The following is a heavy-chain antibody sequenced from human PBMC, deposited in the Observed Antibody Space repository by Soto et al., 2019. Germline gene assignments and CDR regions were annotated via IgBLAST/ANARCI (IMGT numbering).Heavy chain of an antibody. CDR2: ISYDGSNK. CDR1: GFTFSSYG. CDR3: AKDLLRPGRAYGMDV. Sequence: QVQLVESGGGVVQPGRSLRLSCAASGFTFSSYGMHWVRQAPGNGLEWVAVISYDGSNKYYADSVKGRFTISRDNSKNTLYLQMNSLRAEDTAVYYCAKDLLRPGRAYGMDVWGQGTTVTVSS. J-gene: IGHJ6*02. V-gene: IGHV3-30*18.